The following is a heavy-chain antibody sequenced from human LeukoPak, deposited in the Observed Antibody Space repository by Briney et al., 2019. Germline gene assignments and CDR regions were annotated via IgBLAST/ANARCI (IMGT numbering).Heavy chain of an antibody. V-gene: IGHV3-53*01. CDR2: IYSGGST. J-gene: IGHJ4*02. D-gene: IGHD3-10*01. CDR1: GFTVSSNY. Sequence: GGSLRLSCAASGFTVSSNYMSWVRQAPGKGLEWVSVIYSGGSTYYADSVKGRFTISRDNSKNTLYLQMNSLRAEDTAVYYCARESSGGGFGGLSPAGYWGQGTLVTVSS. CDR3: ARESSGGGFGGLSPAGY.